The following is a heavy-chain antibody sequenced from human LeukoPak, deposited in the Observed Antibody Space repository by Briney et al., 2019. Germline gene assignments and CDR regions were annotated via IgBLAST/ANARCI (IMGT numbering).Heavy chain of an antibody. V-gene: IGHV4-59*01. D-gene: IGHD6-13*01. CDR3: ARGTLAAAGYKDYYYYYYMDV. CDR1: GGSISSYY. CDR2: IYYSGST. Sequence: PSETLSLTCTVSGGSISSYYWSWIRQPPGKGLEWIGYIYYSGSTNYNPSLKSRVTISVDTSKNQFSLKLSSVTAADTAVYYCARGTLAAAGYKDYYYYYYMDVWGKGTTVTASS. J-gene: IGHJ6*03.